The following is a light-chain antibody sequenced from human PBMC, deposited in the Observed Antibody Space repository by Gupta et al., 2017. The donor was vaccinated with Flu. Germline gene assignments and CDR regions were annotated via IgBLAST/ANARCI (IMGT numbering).Light chain of an antibody. J-gene: IGKJ1*01. CDR1: QSVSSSY. CDR3: QQYGSSPRT. V-gene: IGKV3-20*01. CDR2: GAS. Sequence: EVVLTYSLGPRSLSPGERATLSCRASQSVSSSYLAWYQQKPGQAPRLLIYGASSRATGIPDRFSGSGSGTDFTLTISRLEPEDFAVYYCQQYGSSPRTFGQGTKVEIK.